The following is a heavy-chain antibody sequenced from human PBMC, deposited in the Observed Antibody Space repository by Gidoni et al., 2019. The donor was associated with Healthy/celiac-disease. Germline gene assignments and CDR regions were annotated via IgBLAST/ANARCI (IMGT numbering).Heavy chain of an antibody. CDR1: GGSISSSNW. D-gene: IGHD6-19*01. Sequence: QVQLQESGPGLVKPSGTLSITCDVSGGSISSSNWWSWVRQPPGKGLEWSGEIYHSGSTNYNPSLKSRVTISVDKSKNQFSLKLSSVTAADTAVYYCARRPIAVAGTWYFDYWGQGTLVTVSS. CDR2: IYHSGST. V-gene: IGHV4-4*02. J-gene: IGHJ4*02. CDR3: ARRPIAVAGTWYFDY.